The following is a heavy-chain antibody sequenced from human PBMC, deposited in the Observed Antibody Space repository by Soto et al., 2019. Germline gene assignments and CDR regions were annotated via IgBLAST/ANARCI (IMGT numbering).Heavy chain of an antibody. V-gene: IGHV7-4-1*01. Sequence: ASVKVSCKASGYTFTSYAMNWVRQAPGQGLEWMGWINTNTGNPTYAQGFTGRFVFSLDTSVSTAYLQICSLKAEDTAVYYCARDMTVRGVIGHYYYYRMDVWVQGATATVPS. D-gene: IGHD3-10*01. CDR1: GYTFTSYA. CDR2: INTNTGNP. CDR3: ARDMTVRGVIGHYYYYRMDV. J-gene: IGHJ6*02.